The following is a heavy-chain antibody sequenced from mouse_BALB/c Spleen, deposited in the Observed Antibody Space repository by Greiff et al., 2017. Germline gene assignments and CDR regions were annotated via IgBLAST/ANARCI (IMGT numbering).Heavy chain of an antibody. CDR3: ARKVIYYGNYDAMDY. CDR2: ISSGGST. D-gene: IGHD2-1*01. J-gene: IGHJ4*01. CDR1: GFTFSSYA. V-gene: IGHV5-6-5*01. Sequence: DVMLVESGGGLVKPGGSLKLSCAASGFTFSSYAMSWVRQTPEKRLEWVASISSGGSTYYPDSVKGRFTISRDNARNILYLQMSSLRSEDTAMYYCARKVIYYGNYDAMDYWGQGTSVTVSS.